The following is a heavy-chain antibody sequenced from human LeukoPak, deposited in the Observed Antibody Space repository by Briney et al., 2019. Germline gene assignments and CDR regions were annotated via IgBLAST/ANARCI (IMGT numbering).Heavy chain of an antibody. V-gene: IGHV4-34*01. CDR2: INPSGST. CDR1: GGSFSGYY. CDR3: ARGYSSSSSRHMDV. Sequence: KPSETLSLTCAVYGGSFSGYYWSWIRQPPGKGLEWIGEINPSGSTNYKPSLKSRVTISVDTSKNQFSLKLSSVTAADTAVYYCARGYSSSSSRHMDVWGKGTTVTVSS. D-gene: IGHD6-6*01. J-gene: IGHJ6*03.